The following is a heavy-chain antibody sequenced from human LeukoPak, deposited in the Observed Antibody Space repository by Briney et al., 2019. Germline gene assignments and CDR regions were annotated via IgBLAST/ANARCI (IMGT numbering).Heavy chain of an antibody. V-gene: IGHV4-4*07. Sequence: ASETLSLTCTVSGYSISSGFYWGWIRQPAGKGLEWIGRIYTSGSTNYNPSLKSRVTMSVDTSKNQFSLKLSSVTAADTAVYYCALMVRGNGNWFDPWGQGTLVTVSS. CDR1: GYSISSGFY. CDR3: ALMVRGNGNWFDP. D-gene: IGHD3-10*01. J-gene: IGHJ5*02. CDR2: IYTSGST.